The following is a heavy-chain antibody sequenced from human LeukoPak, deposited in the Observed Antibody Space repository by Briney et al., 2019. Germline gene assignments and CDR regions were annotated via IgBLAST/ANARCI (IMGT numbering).Heavy chain of an antibody. J-gene: IGHJ4*02. CDR3: AKSGDTAMVTSF. V-gene: IGHV3-23*01. CDR2: ISGSGGST. Sequence: GGSLRLSCAASGFPFSISAMNWVRQAPGKGLEWVSVISGSGGSTYYADSVKGRFTISRDNSKNTLYLQMNSLRAEYTAVYYCAKSGDTAMVTSFWGQGTLVTVSS. CDR1: GFPFSISA. D-gene: IGHD5-18*01.